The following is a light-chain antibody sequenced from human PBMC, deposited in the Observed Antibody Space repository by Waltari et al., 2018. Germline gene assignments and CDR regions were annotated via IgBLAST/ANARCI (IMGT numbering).Light chain of an antibody. CDR1: GSNIGTNF. V-gene: IGLV1-51*01. CDR3: GTWDTDLSVV. Sequence: QSVLTQPPSVSAAPGQKVTISCSGTGSNIGTNFVSWYQQPPGTAPKLLIYDNNKRPSGIPDRFSGSKSGTSATLGITGLQTGDEADYYCGTWDTDLSVVFGGGTKLTVL. J-gene: IGLJ2*01. CDR2: DNN.